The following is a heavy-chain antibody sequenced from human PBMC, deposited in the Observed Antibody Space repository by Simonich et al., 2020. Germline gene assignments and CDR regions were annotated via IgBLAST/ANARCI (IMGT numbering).Heavy chain of an antibody. V-gene: IGHV4-34*01. CDR2: IKHSGST. CDR1: GGSFSGYY. J-gene: IGHJ3*02. Sequence: QVQLQQWGAGLLKPSETLSLTCAVYGGSFSGYYWSWVRQPPGKGLEWIGEIKHSGSTNYNPSLKSGVTISVDTSKNQVSRKLSSVTAADTAVYYCARGKGWKNAFDIWGQGTMVTVSS. CDR3: ARGKGWKNAFDI. D-gene: IGHD1-1*01.